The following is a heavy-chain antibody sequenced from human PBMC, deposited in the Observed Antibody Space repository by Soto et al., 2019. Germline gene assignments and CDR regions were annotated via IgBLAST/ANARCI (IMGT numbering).Heavy chain of an antibody. V-gene: IGHV3-30*18. Sequence: HPGGSLRLSCAASGFTFSSYGMHWVRQAPGKGLEWVAVISYDGSNKYYADSVKGRFTISRDNSKNTLYLQMNSLRAEDTAVYYCAKDLGEYLALRFLEWLFFLGMDVWGQGTTVTVSS. D-gene: IGHD3-3*01. CDR3: AKDLGEYLALRFLEWLFFLGMDV. CDR2: ISYDGSNK. J-gene: IGHJ6*02. CDR1: GFTFSSYG.